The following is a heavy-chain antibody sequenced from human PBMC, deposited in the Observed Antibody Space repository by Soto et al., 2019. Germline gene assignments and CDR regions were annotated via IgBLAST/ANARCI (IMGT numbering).Heavy chain of an antibody. CDR1: GYTLTSYG. CDR2: ISAYNGNT. CDR3: ARAVDTAMEGWFDP. J-gene: IGHJ5*02. Sequence: VASVKVSCKASGYTLTSYGISWVRQAPGQGLEWMGWISAYNGNTNYAQKLQGRVTMTTDTSTSTAYMELRSLRSDDTAVYYCARAVDTAMEGWFDPWGQRTLVTVSS. D-gene: IGHD5-18*01. V-gene: IGHV1-18*04.